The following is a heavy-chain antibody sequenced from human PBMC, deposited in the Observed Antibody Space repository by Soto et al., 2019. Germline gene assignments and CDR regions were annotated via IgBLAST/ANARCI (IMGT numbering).Heavy chain of an antibody. CDR3: ARDPQLEYFDY. CDR2: IYYTGRT. J-gene: IGHJ4*02. CDR1: GDSISNYY. V-gene: IGHV4-39*07. D-gene: IGHD2-2*01. Sequence: PSETLSLTCTVSGDSISNYYWAWIRQPPGKGLKWIASIYYTGRTYYNPSLKSRVTISVDTSKNQFSLKLSSVTAADTAVYYCARDPQLEYFDYWGQGTLVTVSS.